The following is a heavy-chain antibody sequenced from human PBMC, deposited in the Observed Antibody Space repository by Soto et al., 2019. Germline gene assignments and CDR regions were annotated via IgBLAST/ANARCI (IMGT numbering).Heavy chain of an antibody. CDR1: GFTVSRKY. D-gene: IGHD2-21*02. J-gene: IGHJ4*02. V-gene: IGHV3-53*01. CDR3: ARAAVTAPDY. CDR2: IYSGGDT. Sequence: EVQLVESGGGLIQPGGSLRLSCAASGFTVSRKYMTWVRQAPGKGLEWVSVIYSGGDTYYADSVKGRFTISRDNSKNTLYLQMNSLRAEDTAVYYCARAAVTAPDYWGQGTLVTVSS.